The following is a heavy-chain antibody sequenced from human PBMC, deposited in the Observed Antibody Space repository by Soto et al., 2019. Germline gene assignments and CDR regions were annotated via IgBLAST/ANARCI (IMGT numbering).Heavy chain of an antibody. Sequence: EVQLLESGGGLVQPGGSLRLSCVASGFTFRSYVMSWVRQVPGKGLEWVSSISGSGGNTYYADSVKGRFTISRDNSKNTLDLQMSSLRAEDTAVYYRAKDSSFIEVVVGGTWDYWGQGALVTVSS. CDR3: AKDSSFIEVVVGGTWDY. CDR1: GFTFRSYV. V-gene: IGHV3-23*01. CDR2: ISGSGGNT. D-gene: IGHD2-15*01. J-gene: IGHJ4*02.